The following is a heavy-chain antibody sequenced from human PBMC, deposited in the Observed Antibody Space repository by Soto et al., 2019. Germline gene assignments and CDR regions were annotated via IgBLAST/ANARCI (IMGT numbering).Heavy chain of an antibody. CDR2: INAGNGNT. CDR1: GYTFTSYA. CDR3: ARGKQWLDYYGMDV. J-gene: IGHJ6*02. D-gene: IGHD6-19*01. V-gene: IGHV1-3*01. Sequence: ASVKVSCKASGYTFTSYAMHWVHQAPGQRLEWMGWINAGNGNTKYSQKFQGRVTITRDTSASTAYMELSSLRSEDTAVYYCARGKQWLDYYGMDVWGQGTTVTVSS.